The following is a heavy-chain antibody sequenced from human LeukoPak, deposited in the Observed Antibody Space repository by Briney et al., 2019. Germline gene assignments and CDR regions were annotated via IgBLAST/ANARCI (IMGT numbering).Heavy chain of an antibody. J-gene: IGHJ5*02. Sequence: GGSLRLSCAASGFTFSDYYMSWIRQAPGKGLEWVSYISSSGSTIYYADSVKGRFTISRDNAKNSLYLQMNSLRAEDTAVYYCARVINPYYYDSSGYGSWFDPWGQGTLVTVSS. CDR1: GFTFSDYY. D-gene: IGHD3-22*01. CDR3: ARVINPYYYDSSGYGSWFDP. CDR2: ISSSGSTI. V-gene: IGHV3-11*01.